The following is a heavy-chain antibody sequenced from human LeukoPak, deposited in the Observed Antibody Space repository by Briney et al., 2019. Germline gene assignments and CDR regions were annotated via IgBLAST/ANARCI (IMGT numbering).Heavy chain of an antibody. CDR1: GYIFTGYW. D-gene: IGHD5-18*01. V-gene: IGHV1-2*06. CDR2: INPSDDAT. CDR3: ARDLSAGGYSYGYTSGDY. Sequence: ASVEVSCKPSGYIFTGYWLHWVRQAPGQGLEWMGRINPSDDATLYAQKFQGRVTLTRDTSITTAYMELSSLRSDDTAVYYCARDLSAGGYSYGYTSGDYWGQGTLVTVSS. J-gene: IGHJ4*02.